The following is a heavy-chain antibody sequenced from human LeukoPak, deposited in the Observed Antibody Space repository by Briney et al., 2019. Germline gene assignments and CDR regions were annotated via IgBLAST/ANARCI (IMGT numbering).Heavy chain of an antibody. Sequence: ASVKVSCKASGYTFTNYGISWVRQAPGQGLEWMGWISGYNDNTNYAQKFQGRLTVTTDTSTSTTYMELRSLRSDDTAVYYCARDGTSTDDYWGQGTLVTVSP. CDR3: ARDGTSTDDY. V-gene: IGHV1-18*01. CDR2: ISGYNDNT. J-gene: IGHJ4*02. D-gene: IGHD2-2*01. CDR1: GYTFTNYG.